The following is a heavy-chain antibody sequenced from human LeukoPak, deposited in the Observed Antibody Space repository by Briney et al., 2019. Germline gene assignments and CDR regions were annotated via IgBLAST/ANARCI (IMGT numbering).Heavy chain of an antibody. D-gene: IGHD5-24*01. CDR1: GGSFSGYY. CDR3: ARRQRWLHHYFDY. V-gene: IGHV4-34*01. J-gene: IGHJ4*02. CDR2: INHSGST. Sequence: SETLSLTCAVYGGSFSGYYWSWIRQPAGKGLEWIGEINHSGSTNYNPSLKSRVTISVDTSKNQFSLKLGSVTAADTAVYYCARRQRWLHHYFDYWGQGTLVTVSS.